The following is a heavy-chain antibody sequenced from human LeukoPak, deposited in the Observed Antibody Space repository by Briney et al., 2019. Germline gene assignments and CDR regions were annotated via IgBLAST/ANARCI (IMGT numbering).Heavy chain of an antibody. V-gene: IGHV3-7*03. D-gene: IGHD6-19*01. CDR3: ARHLGYSSGWYDFDY. CDR1: GGSISSGGYY. J-gene: IGHJ4*02. Sequence: PSETLSLTCTVSGGSISSGGYYWSWVRQAPGKGLEWVANIKQDGSEKYYVDSVKGRFTISRDNAKNSLYLQMNSLRAEDTAVYYCARHLGYSSGWYDFDYWGQGTLVTVSS. CDR2: IKQDGSEK.